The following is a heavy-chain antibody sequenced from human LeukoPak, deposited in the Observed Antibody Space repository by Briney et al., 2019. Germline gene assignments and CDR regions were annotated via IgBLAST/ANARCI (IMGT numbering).Heavy chain of an antibody. CDR1: GFTFSSYA. D-gene: IGHD2-2*01. V-gene: IGHV3-23*01. J-gene: IGHJ1*01. CDR2: ISGSGGST. Sequence: GGSLRLSCAASGFTFSSYAMSWVRQAPGKGLEWVSAISGSGGSTYYADSVKGRFTISRDNSKNTLYLQMNSLRAEDTAVYYCAKPGRDIVVVPAAWRYFQHWGQGTLVTVSS. CDR3: AKPGRDIVVVPAAWRYFQH.